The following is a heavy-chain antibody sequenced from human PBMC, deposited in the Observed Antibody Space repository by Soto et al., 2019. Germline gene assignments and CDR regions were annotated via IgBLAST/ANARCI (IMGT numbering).Heavy chain of an antibody. CDR2: IYYSGST. V-gene: IGHV4-30-4*01. J-gene: IGHJ6*02. Sequence: QVQLQESGPGLVKPSQTLYLTCTVSGGSISSGDYYWSWIRQPPGKGLEWIGYIYYSGSTYYNPSLKSRVTISVDTSKNQFSLKLSSVTAADTAVYYCARVQAPFGATTTTDYYYYYGMDVWGQGTTVTVSS. CDR3: ARVQAPFGATTTTDYYYYYGMDV. CDR1: GGSISSGDYY. D-gene: IGHD5-12*01.